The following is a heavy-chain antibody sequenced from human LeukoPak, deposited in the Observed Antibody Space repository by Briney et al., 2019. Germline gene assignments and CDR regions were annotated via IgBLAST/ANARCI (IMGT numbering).Heavy chain of an antibody. V-gene: IGHV1-2*02. Sequence: GAPVKVSCKASRNIFTGYFIHWVRQAPGQGLEWMGWINPKNGGTNPAEKFQGRVTMTRDTSLSTAFMELTGLTSDDTAVYFCARDPFRSHRSPLDWFGDPWGQGTLVTVSS. CDR2: INPKNGGT. D-gene: IGHD3-10*01. J-gene: IGHJ4*02. CDR1: RNIFTGYF. CDR3: ARDPFRSHRSPLDWFGDP.